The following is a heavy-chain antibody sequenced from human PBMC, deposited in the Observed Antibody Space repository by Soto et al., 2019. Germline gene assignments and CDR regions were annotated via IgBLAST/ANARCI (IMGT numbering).Heavy chain of an antibody. CDR3: ARFVDTAMAESNWFDP. CDR1: GGSISSYY. V-gene: IGHV4-59*01. CDR2: IYYSGST. Sequence: PSETLSLTCTVSGGSISSYYWSWIRQPPGKGLEWIGYIYYSGSTNYNPSLKSRVTISVDTSKNQFSLKLSSVTAADTAVYYCARFVDTAMAESNWFDPWGQGTLVTAPQ. J-gene: IGHJ5*02. D-gene: IGHD5-18*01.